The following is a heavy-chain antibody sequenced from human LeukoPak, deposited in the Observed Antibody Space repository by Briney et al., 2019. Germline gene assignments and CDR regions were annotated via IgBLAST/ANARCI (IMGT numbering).Heavy chain of an antibody. V-gene: IGHV4-34*01. CDR1: GGSFSGYY. J-gene: IGHJ4*02. CDR2: INHSGST. D-gene: IGHD3-22*01. CDR3: ARGRSRDSSGYYYPRLSSYFDY. Sequence: SETLSLTCAVYGGSFSGYYWSWIRQPPGKGLEWIGEINHSGSTNYNPSLKSRVTISVDTSKNQFSLKLSSVTAADTAVYYCARGRSRDSSGYYYPRLSSYFDYWGQGTLVTLSS.